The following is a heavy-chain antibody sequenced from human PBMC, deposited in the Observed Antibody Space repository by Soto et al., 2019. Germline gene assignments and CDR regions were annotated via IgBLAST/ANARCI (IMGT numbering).Heavy chain of an antibody. D-gene: IGHD2-8*01. CDR1: GFTFSNAW. CDR2: IKSKTDGGTT. J-gene: IGHJ4*01. Sequence: GGSLRLSCAASGFTFSNAWINWVRQAPGKGLGWVGRIKSKTDGGTTDYAEPVKGRFAISRDDSNNMVYLQMNSLKIEDTAVYYCTTDSYSTIIIRRFDYWGHGTPVTVSS. V-gene: IGHV3-15*07. CDR3: TTDSYSTIIIRRFDY.